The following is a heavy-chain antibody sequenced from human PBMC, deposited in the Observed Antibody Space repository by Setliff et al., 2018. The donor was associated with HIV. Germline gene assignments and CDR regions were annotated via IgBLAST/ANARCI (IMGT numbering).Heavy chain of an antibody. Sequence: ASVKVSCKTFGYTFTDFYIHWVRQVPGQGLEWMGRINPNSGGTNYAQNFQDRVTMTRDASLNTAYMELNILTSDDRAIYYCARDSDYYDSSGRHIRLFDYWGQGTLVTVSS. CDR2: INPNSGGT. CDR3: ARDSDYYDSSGRHIRLFDY. CDR1: GYTFTDFY. D-gene: IGHD3-22*01. V-gene: IGHV1-2*06. J-gene: IGHJ4*02.